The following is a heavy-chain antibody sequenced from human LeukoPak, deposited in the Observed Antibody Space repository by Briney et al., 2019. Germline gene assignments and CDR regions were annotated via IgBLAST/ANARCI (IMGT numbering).Heavy chain of an antibody. CDR3: ARHAGYSSSWYILAFDI. D-gene: IGHD6-13*01. CDR2: IYYSGST. J-gene: IGHJ3*02. Sequence: SETLSLTCTVSGGSLSSSSYYWGWIRQPPGTGLEWIGSIYYSGSTYYNPSLKSRVTISVDTSKNQFSLKLSSVTAADTAVYYCARHAGYSSSWYILAFDIWGQGTMVTVSS. CDR1: GGSLSSSSYY. V-gene: IGHV4-39*01.